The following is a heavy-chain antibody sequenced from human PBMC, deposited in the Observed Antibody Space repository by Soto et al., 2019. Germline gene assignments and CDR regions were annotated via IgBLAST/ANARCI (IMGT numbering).Heavy chain of an antibody. CDR1: GFHFSSYS. Sequence: PGGSLRLSCAASGFHFSSYSGNWVRQAPGKGLEGGSSISSSSSYIYYADSVKGRFTISRDNAKNSLYLQMNSLRAEDTAVYYCARDFTVEYSSSPGEKKRFLAGEPKKYNWFDPWGQGTLVTVSS. CDR3: ARDFTVEYSSSPGEKKRFLAGEPKKYNWFDP. V-gene: IGHV3-21*01. D-gene: IGHD6-6*01. CDR2: ISSSSSYI. J-gene: IGHJ5*02.